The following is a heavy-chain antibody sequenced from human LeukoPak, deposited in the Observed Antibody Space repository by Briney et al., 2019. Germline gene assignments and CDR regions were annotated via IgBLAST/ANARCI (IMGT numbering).Heavy chain of an antibody. CDR3: AMGYYYGSRSYFG. V-gene: IGHV4-34*01. J-gene: IGHJ4*02. Sequence: PSETLSLTGAVDGGSFSGYYWSWIRQPPGKGLEWIGEINHSGSTNYNPSLKSRVTISVDTSKNQFSLKLSSVTAADTAVYYCAMGYYYGSRSYFGWGQGTLVTVSS. CDR1: GGSFSGYY. CDR2: INHSGST. D-gene: IGHD3-10*01.